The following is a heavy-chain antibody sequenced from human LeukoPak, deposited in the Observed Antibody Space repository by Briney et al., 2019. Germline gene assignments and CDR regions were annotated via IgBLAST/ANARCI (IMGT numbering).Heavy chain of an antibody. CDR1: GYSFTTYW. D-gene: IGHD6-19*01. Sequence: GESLKISCKGSGYSFTTYWIGWVRQMPGKGLEWMGIIYPGDSDTRYSPSFQGQVTISADKSISTAYLQWSSLKASDTAMYYCARQAVAATIYSGMDVWGQGTTVTVSS. CDR2: IYPGDSDT. CDR3: ARQAVAATIYSGMDV. V-gene: IGHV5-51*01. J-gene: IGHJ6*02.